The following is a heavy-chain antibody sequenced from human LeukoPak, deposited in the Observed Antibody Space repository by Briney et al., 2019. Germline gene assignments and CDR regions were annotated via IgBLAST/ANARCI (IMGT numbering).Heavy chain of an antibody. CDR3: AKSRSSSSTSCYNY. Sequence: PGESLRLSCAASGFTFSSYAMSWVRQAPGKGLEWVSAISGSGDSTYYGDSVKGRFTISRDNSQNTLYLEMNSLRADDTAIYYCAKSRSSSSTSCYNYWGQGTLVTVSS. J-gene: IGHJ4*02. D-gene: IGHD2-2*02. CDR1: GFTFSSYA. CDR2: ISGSGDST. V-gene: IGHV3-23*01.